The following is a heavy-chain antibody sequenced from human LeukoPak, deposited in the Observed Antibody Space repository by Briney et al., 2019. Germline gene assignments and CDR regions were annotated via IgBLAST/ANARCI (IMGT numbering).Heavy chain of an antibody. V-gene: IGHV5-51*01. J-gene: IGHJ6*03. Sequence: GESLKISCKGSGYSFPSYWIGWVRQMPGKGLEWMGIIYPGDSDTRYSPSFQGQVIISADKSISTAYLQWSSLKASDTAMYYCARQVEYSSSSGGYYYYYYMDVWGKGTTVTVSS. CDR2: IYPGDSDT. CDR3: ARQVEYSSSSGGYYYYYYMDV. CDR1: GYSFPSYW. D-gene: IGHD6-6*01.